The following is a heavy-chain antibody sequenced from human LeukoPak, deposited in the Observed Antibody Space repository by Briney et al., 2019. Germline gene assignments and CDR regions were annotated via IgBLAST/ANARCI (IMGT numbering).Heavy chain of an antibody. Sequence: PSETLSLTCTVSGNSISSGDYYWSWIRQPAGKGLEWIGRIYTSGSTNYNPSLKSRVTISGDTSKNQFSLRRSSVTAADTAVYYCARASYSYDISGWVPFDYWGQGTLVTVSS. CDR3: ARASYSYDISGWVPFDY. CDR1: GNSISSGDYY. V-gene: IGHV4-61*02. CDR2: IYTSGST. D-gene: IGHD3-22*01. J-gene: IGHJ4*02.